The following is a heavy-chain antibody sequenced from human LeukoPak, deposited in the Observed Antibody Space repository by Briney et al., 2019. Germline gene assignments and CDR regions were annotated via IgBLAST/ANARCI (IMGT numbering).Heavy chain of an antibody. CDR3: AKDAYDILTGYFPPNWFDP. D-gene: IGHD3-9*01. Sequence: GGSPRLSCAASGFTFSSYAMSWVRQAPGKGLEWVSAISGSGGSTYYADSVKGRFTISRDNSKNTLYLQMNSLRAEDTAVYYCAKDAYDILTGYFPPNWFDPWGQGTLVTVSS. V-gene: IGHV3-23*01. CDR1: GFTFSSYA. CDR2: ISGSGGST. J-gene: IGHJ5*02.